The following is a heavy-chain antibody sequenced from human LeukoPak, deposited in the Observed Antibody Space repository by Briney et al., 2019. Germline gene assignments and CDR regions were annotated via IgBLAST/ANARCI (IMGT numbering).Heavy chain of an antibody. J-gene: IGHJ4*02. Sequence: GRSLRLSCAASGFTFSSYGMHWVRQAPGKGLEWVAVISYDGSNKYYADSVKGRFTISRDNSKNTLYLQMKSLRAEDTAVYYCAKEGEGQWFGTHFDYWGQGTLVTVSS. CDR2: ISYDGSNK. CDR1: GFTFSSYG. CDR3: AKEGEGQWFGTHFDY. D-gene: IGHD3-10*01. V-gene: IGHV3-30*18.